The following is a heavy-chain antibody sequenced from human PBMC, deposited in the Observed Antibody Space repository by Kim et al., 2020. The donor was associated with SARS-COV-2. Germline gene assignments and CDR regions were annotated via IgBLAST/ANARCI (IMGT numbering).Heavy chain of an antibody. CDR2: IYSGGST. Sequence: GGSLRLSCAASGFTVSSNYMSWVRQAPGKGLEWVSVIYSGGSTYYADSVKGRFTISRDNSKNTLYLQMNSLRAEDTAVYYCARDNPTVGNAFDIWGQGTMVTVSS. CDR1: GFTVSSNY. J-gene: IGHJ3*02. CDR3: ARDNPTVGNAFDI. D-gene: IGHD4-17*01. V-gene: IGHV3-66*01.